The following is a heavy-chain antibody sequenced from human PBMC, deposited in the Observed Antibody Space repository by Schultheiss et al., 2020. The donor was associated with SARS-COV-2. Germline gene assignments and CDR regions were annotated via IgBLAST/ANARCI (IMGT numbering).Heavy chain of an antibody. CDR2: INHSGST. J-gene: IGHJ3*02. CDR1: GGSFSGYY. CDR3: ARNYWAGAFDI. V-gene: IGHV4-34*01. Sequence: SETLSLTCAVYGGSFSGYYWSWIRQPPGKGLEWIGEINHSGSTYYNPSLKSRVTISVDRSKNQFSLKLSSVTAADTAVYYCARNYWAGAFDIWGQGTMVTVSS. D-gene: IGHD1-7*01.